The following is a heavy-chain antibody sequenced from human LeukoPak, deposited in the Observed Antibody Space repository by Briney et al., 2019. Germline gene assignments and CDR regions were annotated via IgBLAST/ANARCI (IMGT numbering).Heavy chain of an antibody. V-gene: IGHV4-59*01. CDR3: ARGVGLLWFGELRY. Sequence: SETLSLTCTVSGGSISSYYWSWIRQPPGKGLEGIGYIYYSGSTNYNPSLKSRVTISVDTSKNQFSLKLSSVTAADTAVYYCARGVGLLWFGELRYWGQGTLVTVSS. CDR2: IYYSGST. CDR1: GGSISSYY. J-gene: IGHJ4*02. D-gene: IGHD3-10*01.